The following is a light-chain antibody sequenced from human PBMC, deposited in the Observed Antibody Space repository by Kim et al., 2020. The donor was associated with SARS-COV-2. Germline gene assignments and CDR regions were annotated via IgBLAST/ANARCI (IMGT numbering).Light chain of an antibody. CDR3: QQYISLWT. CDR1: QSTNRW. J-gene: IGKJ1*01. Sequence: DIQMTQSPSTLSASVGDRVTITCRASQSTNRWLAWYQQKPGKAPRLLIYDASTLESGVPSRFSGSGSGTEFTLTITSLQPDDFATYYCQQYISLWTFGQGTKVDIK. CDR2: DAS. V-gene: IGKV1-5*01.